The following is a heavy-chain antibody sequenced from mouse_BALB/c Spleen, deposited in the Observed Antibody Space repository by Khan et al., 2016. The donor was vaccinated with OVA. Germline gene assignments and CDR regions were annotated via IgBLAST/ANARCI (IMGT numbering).Heavy chain of an antibody. CDR2: ILYSGST. CDR3: ARSTYRYAFAY. CDR1: GDSITSGY. Sequence: EVQLQESGPSLVKPSQTLSLTCSVTGDSITSGYWCWIRKFPGNKLEYMGYILYSGSTYYNPSLKRRISITRHTSQNQYYLQLNSETTENTATYYCARSTYRYAFAYWGQGTLVTVSA. D-gene: IGHD2-14*01. J-gene: IGHJ3*01. V-gene: IGHV3-8*02.